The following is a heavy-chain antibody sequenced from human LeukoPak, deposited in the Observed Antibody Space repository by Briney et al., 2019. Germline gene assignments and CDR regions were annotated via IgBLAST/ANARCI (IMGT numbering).Heavy chain of an antibody. J-gene: IGHJ4*02. CDR1: GFTLSTYW. V-gene: IGHV3-7*01. CDR2: IKQDGSEK. D-gene: IGHD3-16*01. Sequence: GGSLRLSCAASGFTLSTYWMNWVRQAPGKGLEWVANIKQDGSEKYYVDSVKGRFTISRDNAKNSLYLQMNSLRAEDTAVYYCVGHSDYWGQGTLVTVSS. CDR3: VGHSDY.